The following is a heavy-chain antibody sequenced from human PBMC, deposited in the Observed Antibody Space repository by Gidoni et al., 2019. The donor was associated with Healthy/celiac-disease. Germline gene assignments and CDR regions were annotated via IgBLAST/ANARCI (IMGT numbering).Heavy chain of an antibody. CDR2: IYYSGST. CDR3: ARGILWFGELSPFNWFDP. D-gene: IGHD3-10*01. J-gene: IGHJ5*02. V-gene: IGHV4-59*01. Sequence: QVQLQESGPGLVKPSETLSPPCTVSGVSISCSSWSWIRQPPGKGLEWIGYIYYSGSTNYNHSLKSRVTISVDTSKNQFSLKLSSVTAADTAVYYCARGILWFGELSPFNWFDPWGQGTLVTVSS. CDR1: GVSISCSS.